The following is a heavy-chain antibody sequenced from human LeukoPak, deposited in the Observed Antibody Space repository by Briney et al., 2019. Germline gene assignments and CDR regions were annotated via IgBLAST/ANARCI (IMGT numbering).Heavy chain of an antibody. CDR2: INHSGST. CDR1: GGSFSGYY. CDR3: ASGIDDFWSGPYYYGMDV. D-gene: IGHD3-3*01. J-gene: IGHJ6*02. Sequence: SETLSLTCAVYGGSFSGYYWSWIRQPPGKGLEWIGEINHSGSTNYNPSLKSRVTISVDTSKNQFSLKLSSVTAADTAVYYCASGIDDFWSGPYYYGMDVWGQGTTVTVSS. V-gene: IGHV4-34*01.